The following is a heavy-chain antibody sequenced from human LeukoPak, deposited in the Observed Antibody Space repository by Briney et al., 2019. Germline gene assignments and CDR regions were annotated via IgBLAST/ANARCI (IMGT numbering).Heavy chain of an antibody. D-gene: IGHD6-13*01. J-gene: IGHJ4*02. V-gene: IGHV4-34*01. Sequence: SETLSLTCAVYGGSFSGYYWSWLRQPPGKGLEWIGEINHSGSTNYNPSLKSRVTISVDTSKNQFSLKLSSVTAADTAVYYRASIPGIAAAGTFDYWGQGTLVTVSS. CDR1: GGSFSGYY. CDR3: ASIPGIAAAGTFDY. CDR2: INHSGST.